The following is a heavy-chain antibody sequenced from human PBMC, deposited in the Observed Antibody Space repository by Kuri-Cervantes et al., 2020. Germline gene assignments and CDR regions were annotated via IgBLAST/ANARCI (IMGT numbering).Heavy chain of an antibody. D-gene: IGHD2-2*02. CDR1: GFTFSSYA. J-gene: IGHJ4*02. CDR2: ISGSGGNT. Sequence: GESLKISCAASGFTFSSYAMSWVRQAPGKGLEWVSAISGSGGNTYYADSVKGRFTISRDNSKNTLYLQMNSLRAEDTAVYYCARDIVVVPAAISVGQELVDYWGQGTLVTVSS. V-gene: IGHV3-23*01. CDR3: ARDIVVVPAAISVGQELVDY.